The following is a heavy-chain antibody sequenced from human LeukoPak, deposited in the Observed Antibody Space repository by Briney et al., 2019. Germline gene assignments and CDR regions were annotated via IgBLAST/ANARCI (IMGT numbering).Heavy chain of an antibody. CDR2: IYSSRST. CDR1: GGSISSYY. CDR3: AGDDGRRSYGMDG. V-gene: IGHV4-4*07. D-gene: IGHD3-16*01. Sequence: SETLSLTCTVAGGSISSYYWGWIRPPAGKGLEWIGRIYSSRSTNYNPSLRSRVSMSVDTSKNQSSLKLSSVPAADTAVYYCAGDDGRRSYGMDGWGRGTTVTVSS. J-gene: IGHJ6*02.